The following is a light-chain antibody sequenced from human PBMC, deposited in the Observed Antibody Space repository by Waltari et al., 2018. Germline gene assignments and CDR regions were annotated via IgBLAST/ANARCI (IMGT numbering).Light chain of an antibody. Sequence: DIQMPQSPSSLSASVGDRVTITCRASQGISNSLAWYQQKPGKAPKLLLYAASRLESGVPSRFSGSGSGTDYTLTISSLQPEDFATYYCQQYYSTLPLTFGGGTKVEIK. V-gene: IGKV1-NL1*01. CDR1: QGISNS. CDR3: QQYYSTLPLT. CDR2: AAS. J-gene: IGKJ4*01.